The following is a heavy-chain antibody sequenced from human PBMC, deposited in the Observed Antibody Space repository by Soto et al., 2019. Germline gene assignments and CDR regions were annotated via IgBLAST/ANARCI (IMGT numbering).Heavy chain of an antibody. Sequence: QVQLVESGGGVVQPGTSLRLSCVGSGFTFRSFVIHWVRQAPGRGLEWVALTSYDGTNKYFGDSVKGRFTISRDNSRNTVDLQMDSLSLEATAFYYCARWGTTGGLDVWGQGTLVSVSS. CDR2: TSYDGTNK. J-gene: IGHJ4*02. CDR1: GFTFRSFV. D-gene: IGHD3-16*01. V-gene: IGHV3-30*19. CDR3: ARWGTTGGLDV.